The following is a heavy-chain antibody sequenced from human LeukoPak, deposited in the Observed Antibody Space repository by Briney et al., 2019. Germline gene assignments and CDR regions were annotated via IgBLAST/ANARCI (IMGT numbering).Heavy chain of an antibody. Sequence: SVKVSCKASGGTFSSYAISWVRQAPGQGLEWMGRIIPILNIADNAQKFQGRMTITADKSTSTAYMELSSLRSEDTAVYYCARGRRLTGYYDFDYWGQGTLVTVSS. CDR2: IIPILNIA. D-gene: IGHD3-9*01. J-gene: IGHJ4*02. CDR1: GGTFSSYA. V-gene: IGHV1-69*04. CDR3: ARGRRLTGYYDFDY.